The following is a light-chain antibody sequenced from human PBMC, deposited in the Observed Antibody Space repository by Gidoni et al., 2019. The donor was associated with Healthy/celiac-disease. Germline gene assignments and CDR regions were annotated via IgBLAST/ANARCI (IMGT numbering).Light chain of an antibody. V-gene: IGKV1-39*01. CDR3: QQSYSTPRT. CDR2: AAS. J-gene: IGKJ1*01. Sequence: IQMTQSPPSLSASVGDRVTITCRASQSISSYLNWHQQKPGQAPKLLIYAASSLQSGVPSRFSGSGSGTDFTLTISSLQPEDFATYYCQQSYSTPRTFGQGTKVEIK. CDR1: QSISSY.